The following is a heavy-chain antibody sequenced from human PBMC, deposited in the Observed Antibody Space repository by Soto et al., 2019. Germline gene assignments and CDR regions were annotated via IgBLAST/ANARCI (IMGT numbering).Heavy chain of an antibody. J-gene: IGHJ1*01. D-gene: IGHD6-13*01. Sequence: GGSLRLSCAASGFTFSTYSMNWVRQAPGKGLEWVSAISSNGGSTYYADSVKGRFTISRDNSKNTLYLQMSSLRAEDTAVYYCVKSSSSWYETEYFQHWGQGTLDSVSS. V-gene: IGHV3-64D*06. CDR3: VKSSSSWYETEYFQH. CDR1: GFTFSTYS. CDR2: ISSNGGST.